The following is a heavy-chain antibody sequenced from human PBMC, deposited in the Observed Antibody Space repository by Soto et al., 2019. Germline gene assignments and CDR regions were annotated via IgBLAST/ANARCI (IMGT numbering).Heavy chain of an antibody. D-gene: IGHD6-13*01. V-gene: IGHV3-11*06. CDR1: GFTFSDYY. CDR2: ISPSSSYT. CDR3: ARTHIPASGTSAYDI. Sequence: QVQLVESGGGMVKPGVSLRLSCAASGFTFSDYYMSWIRQAPGKGLDWVSYISPSSSYTNYAVAVKGRFTISRDNAKNAVYLQMNSLRAEDTAVYYCARTHIPASGTSAYDICRKGTMVTVSS. J-gene: IGHJ3*02.